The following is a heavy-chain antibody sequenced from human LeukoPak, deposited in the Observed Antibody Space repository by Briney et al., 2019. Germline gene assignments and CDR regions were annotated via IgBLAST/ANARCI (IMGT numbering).Heavy chain of an antibody. CDR1: GGSFSGYY. D-gene: IGHD5-24*01. Sequence: SETLSLTCAVYGGSFSGYYWSWIRQPPGKGLEWIGEINHSGSTNYKSSLKSRVTISVDTSKNQFSLKLSSVTAADTAVYYCARGRLGYNYNTVKYYFDYWGQGTLVTVSS. V-gene: IGHV4-34*01. CDR3: ARGRLGYNYNTVKYYFDY. J-gene: IGHJ4*02. CDR2: INHSGST.